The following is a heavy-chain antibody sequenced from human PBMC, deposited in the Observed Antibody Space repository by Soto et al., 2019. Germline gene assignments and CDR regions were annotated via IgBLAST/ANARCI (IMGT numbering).Heavy chain of an antibody. CDR2: IHYSRGT. CDR3: ARHSDSGHKNNYFEY. J-gene: IGHJ4*02. Sequence: SETLSLTCIVSGDSISSPGHFWDWIRQPPGKGLEWIGNIHYSRGTCYNPSLQSRVTMSVDTSKNQFSLKLSSVTAADTAVYFCARHSDSGHKNNYFEYWSQRTLVTDPS. CDR1: GDSISSPGHF. V-gene: IGHV4-39*01.